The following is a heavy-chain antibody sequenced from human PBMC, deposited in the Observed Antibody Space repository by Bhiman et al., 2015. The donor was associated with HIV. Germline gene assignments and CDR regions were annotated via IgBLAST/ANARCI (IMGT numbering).Heavy chain of an antibody. CDR2: IRYDGSNK. J-gene: IGHJ4*02. Sequence: QVQLVESGGGVVQPGGSLRLSCAASGFTFSSYGMHWVRQAPGKGLEWVAFIRYDGSNKYYADSVKGRFTISRDNSKNTLYLQMNSLRAEDTAVYYCAKALGRTAMVSPLGYWGQGTLVTVSS. D-gene: IGHD5-18*01. CDR3: AKALGRTAMVSPLGY. CDR1: GFTFSSYG. V-gene: IGHV3-30*02.